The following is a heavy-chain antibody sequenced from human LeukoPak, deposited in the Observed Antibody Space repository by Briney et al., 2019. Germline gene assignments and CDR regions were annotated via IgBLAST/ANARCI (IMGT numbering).Heavy chain of an antibody. CDR2: ITGSGGST. J-gene: IGHJ4*02. CDR1: GFAFSSYT. Sequence: GGSLRLPCATSGFAFSSYTMGWVRQAPGKGLEWVSAITGSGGSTYYADSVKGRFTISRDNSKNTLYLQMNSLRADDTAVYYCAKKTSYCAGDCYPYYFDHWGQGTLVTVSS. V-gene: IGHV3-23*01. CDR3: AKKTSYCAGDCYPYYFDH. D-gene: IGHD2-21*02.